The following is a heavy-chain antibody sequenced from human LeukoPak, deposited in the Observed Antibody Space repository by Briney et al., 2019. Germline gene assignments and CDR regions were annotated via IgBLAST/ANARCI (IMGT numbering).Heavy chain of an antibody. CDR1: GFTFSSYA. CDR3: ARFFGVVIRRTQFDY. V-gene: IGHV3-23*01. Sequence: GGSLRLSCAASGFTFSSYAMSCVPHAPGEGREGVSAISGRGGSTYYGDSVKGRFTISRDNSKNTLYLQMNSLRAEDTAVYYCARFFGVVIRRTQFDYWGQGALVTVSS. CDR2: ISGRGGST. D-gene: IGHD3-3*01. J-gene: IGHJ4*02.